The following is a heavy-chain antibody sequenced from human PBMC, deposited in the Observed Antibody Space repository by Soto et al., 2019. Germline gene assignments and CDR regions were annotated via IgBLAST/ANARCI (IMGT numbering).Heavy chain of an antibody. CDR2: ISAYNGDT. V-gene: IGHV1-18*01. Sequence: QVQLLQSGAEVKKPGASVKVSCKASGYTFTNYGITWVRQAPGQGLEWRGWISAYNGDTHYTQRLQGRVTMTTDTSTSTAYMELRCLRSDDTAVYYWARVRRLVGYFYYYMDVWGKGTTVTVSS. J-gene: IGHJ6*03. D-gene: IGHD6-6*01. CDR1: GYTFTNYG. CDR3: ARVRRLVGYFYYYMDV.